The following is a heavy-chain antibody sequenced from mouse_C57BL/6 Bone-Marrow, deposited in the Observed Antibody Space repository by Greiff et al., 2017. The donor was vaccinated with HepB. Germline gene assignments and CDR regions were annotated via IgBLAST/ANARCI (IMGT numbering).Heavy chain of an antibody. CDR3: AREDSSGSEAY. CDR1: GYSFTSYY. V-gene: IGHV1-66*01. CDR2: IYPGSGNT. Sequence: VKLMESGPELVKPGASVKISCKASGYSFTSYYIHWVKQRPGQGLEWIGWIYPGSGNTKYNEKFKGKATLTADTSSSTAYMQLSSLTSEDSAVYYCAREDSSGSEAYWGQGTRVTVSA. D-gene: IGHD3-2*02. J-gene: IGHJ3*01.